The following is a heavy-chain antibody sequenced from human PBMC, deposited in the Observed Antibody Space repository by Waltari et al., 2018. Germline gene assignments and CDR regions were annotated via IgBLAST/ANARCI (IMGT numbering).Heavy chain of an antibody. Sequence: VQLVESGGGLVQPGGSLRLSCAASGFTFSSYAMSWVRQAPGKGLEWVAVISNDGSNKDYADSVKGRFTISRDNSKNTLYLQMNSLRAEDTAVYYCAKDREDIVGDTMDYWGQGTLVTVSS. CDR1: GFTFSSYA. CDR2: ISNDGSNK. J-gene: IGHJ4*02. D-gene: IGHD1-26*01. V-gene: IGHV3-30*18. CDR3: AKDREDIVGDTMDY.